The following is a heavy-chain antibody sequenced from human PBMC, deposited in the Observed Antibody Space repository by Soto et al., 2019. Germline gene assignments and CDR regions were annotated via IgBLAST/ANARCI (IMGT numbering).Heavy chain of an antibody. J-gene: IGHJ6*02. Sequence: QVQLVQSGAEVKKPGSSVKVSCKASGGTFTRYTFTWVRQAPGQGREWMGRIIHILDIPNYTQNFQGRVTITADKSPSTAYMVLSSLTSNDTAVYYCASHFTGVMVLGTSPPGGDNYGWDVWGQGTTVTVSS. CDR2: IIHILDIP. D-gene: IGHD2-15*01. CDR1: GGTFTRYT. V-gene: IGHV1-69*02. CDR3: ASHFTGVMVLGTSPPGGDNYGWDV.